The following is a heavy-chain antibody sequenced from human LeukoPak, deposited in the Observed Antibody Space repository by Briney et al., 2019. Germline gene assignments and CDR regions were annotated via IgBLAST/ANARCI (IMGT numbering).Heavy chain of an antibody. J-gene: IGHJ4*02. Sequence: PGGSLRLSCAASGFTFSSYAMYWVRQAPGKGLGWVSSITNSGGSTYYVDSVKGRFTISRDNSKNVLYLQMNSLRAEDTAVYYCAPYRLSIIDSWGQGTLVTVSS. CDR3: APYRLSIIDS. D-gene: IGHD5-12*01. CDR2: ITNSGGST. V-gene: IGHV3-23*01. CDR1: GFTFSSYA.